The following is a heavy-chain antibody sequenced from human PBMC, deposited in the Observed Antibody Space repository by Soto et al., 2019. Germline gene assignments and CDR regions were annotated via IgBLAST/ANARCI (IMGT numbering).Heavy chain of an antibody. Sequence: ASVKVSCKASGYTFTSYGISWVRQAPGQGLEWMGWISAYNGNTNYAQKLQGRVSMTTDTSTSTAYMELRSLRPDDTAVYYCARDAACSSTSCYSDYYYYYGMDVWGQGTTVTVSS. J-gene: IGHJ6*02. V-gene: IGHV1-18*01. CDR3: ARDAACSSTSCYSDYYYYYGMDV. CDR2: ISAYNGNT. CDR1: GYTFTSYG. D-gene: IGHD2-2*01.